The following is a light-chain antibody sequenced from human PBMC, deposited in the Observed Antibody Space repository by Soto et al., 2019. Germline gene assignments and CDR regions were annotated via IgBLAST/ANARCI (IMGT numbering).Light chain of an antibody. CDR3: SSYTSSSIDYV. CDR2: EVS. J-gene: IGLJ1*01. CDR1: SSDVGGYNY. V-gene: IGLV2-14*01. Sequence: QSALTQPASVSGSPGQSSTISCTGTSSDVGGYNYVSWYQQHPGKAPKLMIYEVSNRPSGVSNRFSGSKSGNTASLTISGLQAEDEADYSCSSYTSSSIDYVFGPGTKLTVL.